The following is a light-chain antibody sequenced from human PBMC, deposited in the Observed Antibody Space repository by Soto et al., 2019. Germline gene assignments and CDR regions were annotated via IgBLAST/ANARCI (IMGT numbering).Light chain of an antibody. J-gene: IGKJ1*01. V-gene: IGKV3D-15*01. CDR3: QQYHKWPA. CDR2: GAS. CDR1: QSVSSN. Sequence: EIVMTQSPATLSASTGEKATLSCRASQSVSSNLAWYQQKPGQAPRLLIYGASTRATGIPARFSGSGSGKEFTLTISSLQSEDFAVYYCQQYHKWPAFGQGTKVDIK.